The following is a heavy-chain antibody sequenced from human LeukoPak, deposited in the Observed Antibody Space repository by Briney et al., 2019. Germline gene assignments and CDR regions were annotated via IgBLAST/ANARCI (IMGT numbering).Heavy chain of an antibody. CDR1: GYTLTELS. CDR3: ATDGRATPKKFAFDI. CDR2: FDPEDGET. J-gene: IGHJ3*02. Sequence: ASVKVSCKVSGYTLTELSMHWVRQAPGKGLEWMGGFDPEDGETIYAQKFQGRVTMTEDTSTDTAYTELSSLRSEDTAVYYCATDGRATPKKFAFDIWGQGTMVTVSS. V-gene: IGHV1-24*01.